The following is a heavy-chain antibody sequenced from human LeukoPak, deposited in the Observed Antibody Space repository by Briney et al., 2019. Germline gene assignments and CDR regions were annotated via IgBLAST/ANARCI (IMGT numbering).Heavy chain of an antibody. CDR1: GFTVSTNY. J-gene: IGHJ4*02. CDR3: AKDRYSSGWLYYFDY. D-gene: IGHD6-19*01. Sequence: GGSLRLSCAASGFTVSTNYMSWVRQAPGKGLEWVAVISYDGSNKYYADSVKGRFTISRDNSKNTLYLQLNSLRAEDTAVYYCAKDRYSSGWLYYFDYWGQGTLVTVSS. CDR2: ISYDGSNK. V-gene: IGHV3-30*18.